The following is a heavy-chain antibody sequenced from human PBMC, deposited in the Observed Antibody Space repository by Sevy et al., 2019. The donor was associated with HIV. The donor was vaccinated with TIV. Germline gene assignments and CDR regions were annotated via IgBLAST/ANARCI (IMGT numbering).Heavy chain of an antibody. J-gene: IGHJ4*02. Sequence: GGSLRLSCSPSGFIFGDYTVSWVRQAPGKGLEWVSAISGSGGSTYYADSVKGRFTISRDNSKNTLYLQMNSLRAEDTAVYYCAKTGRQWLVRGGYYFDYWGQGTLVTVSS. CDR2: ISGSGGST. V-gene: IGHV3-23*01. CDR3: AKTGRQWLVRGGYYFDY. CDR1: GFIFGDYT. D-gene: IGHD6-19*01.